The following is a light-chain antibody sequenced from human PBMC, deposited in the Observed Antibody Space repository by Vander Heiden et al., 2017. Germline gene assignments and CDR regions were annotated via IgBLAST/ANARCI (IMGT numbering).Light chain of an antibody. CDR2: EVA. CDR1: SSDVGAYNY. V-gene: IGLV2-11*01. Sequence: QSALTQLRSVSGSPGQSVTISCTGTSSDVGAYNYVSWYQHHPGKAPKLFIYEVAERPSGVPDRFSGSKSGNMASLTISGLQAEDEGDYYCCSYTGRYSVIFGGGTKLAVL. J-gene: IGLJ2*01. CDR3: CSYTGRYSVI.